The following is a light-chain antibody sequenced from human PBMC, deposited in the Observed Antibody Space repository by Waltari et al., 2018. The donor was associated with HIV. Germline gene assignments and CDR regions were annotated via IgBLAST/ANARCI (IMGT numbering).Light chain of an antibody. Sequence: QSALTQPASVSESPGQSITISCPGTSRNGGRYNLVSWYQQHPGRAPKFMIYEVSKRPSGVSNRFSGSKSGNTASLTISGLQAEDEADYYCCSYTGSNPFLLFGGGTKLTVL. V-gene: IGLV2-23*02. CDR3: CSYTGSNPFLL. CDR2: EVS. CDR1: SRNGGRYNL. J-gene: IGLJ2*01.